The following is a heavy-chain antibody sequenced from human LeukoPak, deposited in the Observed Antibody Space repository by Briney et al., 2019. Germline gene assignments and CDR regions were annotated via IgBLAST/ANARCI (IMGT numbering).Heavy chain of an antibody. D-gene: IGHD6-13*01. Sequence: GGSLRLSCAASGFTFSSYAMHWVRQAPGKGLEWLAVISSDGNNKYYADSVKGRFTISRDGSENTLSLQMNSLRAEDTAVYYCARAKRGGSSTLDYWGQGTLVTVSS. V-gene: IGHV3-30-3*01. CDR1: GFTFSSYA. CDR3: ARAKRGGSSTLDY. J-gene: IGHJ4*02. CDR2: ISSDGNNK.